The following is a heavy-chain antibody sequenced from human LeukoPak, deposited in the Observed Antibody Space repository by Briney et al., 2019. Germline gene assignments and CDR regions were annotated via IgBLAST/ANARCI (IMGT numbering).Heavy chain of an antibody. V-gene: IGHV1-18*01. D-gene: IGHD3-3*01. CDR1: GYTFTSYG. CDR2: ISAYNGNT. Sequence: ASVKVSCKASGYTFTSYGISWVRQAPGQGLEWMGWISAYNGNTNYAQKLQGRVTMTTDTSTSTAYMELRSLRSDDTAVYYCARVLPLYDFWSGYYDAFDIWGQGTMVTVSS. CDR3: ARVLPLYDFWSGYYDAFDI. J-gene: IGHJ3*02.